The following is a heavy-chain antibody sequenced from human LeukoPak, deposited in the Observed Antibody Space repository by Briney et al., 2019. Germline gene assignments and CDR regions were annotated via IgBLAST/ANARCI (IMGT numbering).Heavy chain of an antibody. D-gene: IGHD5-18*01. Sequence: PSETLSLTCTVSGYSISSGYYWGWIRQPPGKGLEWIGSIYHSGSTYYNPSLKSRVTISVDTSKNQFSLKLSSVTAADTAVCYCASESHTGSMRAQFDYWGQGTLVTVSS. CDR1: GYSISSGYY. V-gene: IGHV4-38-2*02. CDR2: IYHSGST. CDR3: ASESHTGSMRAQFDY. J-gene: IGHJ4*02.